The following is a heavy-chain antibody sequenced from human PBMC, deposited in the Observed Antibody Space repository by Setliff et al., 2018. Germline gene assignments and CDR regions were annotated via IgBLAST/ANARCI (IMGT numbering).Heavy chain of an antibody. V-gene: IGHV4-39*01. Sequence: PSETLSLTCRVSGGSIGSGNYYWGLIRQPPGKGLEWVATIYYSGSTYSNPSLKSRLIISVGAPDNQFSVKLSSVTAADTAVYYCARHKSNGSGSYPSLYMDVWGKGIMVTVSS. J-gene: IGHJ6*03. CDR1: GGSIGSGNYY. D-gene: IGHD3-10*01. CDR2: IYYSGST. CDR3: ARHKSNGSGSYPSLYMDV.